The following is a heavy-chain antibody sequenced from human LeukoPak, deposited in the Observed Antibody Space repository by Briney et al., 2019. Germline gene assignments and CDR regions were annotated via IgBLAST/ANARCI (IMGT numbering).Heavy chain of an antibody. CDR3: ARDTLWE. J-gene: IGHJ4*02. D-gene: IGHD1-26*01. CDR1: GFTFSGYT. V-gene: IGHV3-30-3*01. Sequence: GGSLRLSCAVSGFTFSGYTMHWVRQAPGKGLGWVAVISFDGSNKYYGDSVKGRFTISRDNSKNTLYLQMNSLRPDDTAIYYCARDTLWEWGQGTLVTVSS. CDR2: ISFDGSNK.